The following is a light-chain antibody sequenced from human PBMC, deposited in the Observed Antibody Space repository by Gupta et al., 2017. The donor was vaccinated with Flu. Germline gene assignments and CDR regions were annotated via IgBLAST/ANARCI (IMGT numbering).Light chain of an antibody. CDR3: NSRDSSTNHLSWV. CDR2: GGN. J-gene: IGLJ3*02. Sequence: QDPAVSVALGQTVRITCQGDSLRSYYASWYQQKPGQAPLLVIYGGNNRPSGIPDRFSGSSSGNTASLTITGAQAEDEADYYCNSRDSSTNHLSWVFGGGTKLTVL. CDR1: SLRSYY. V-gene: IGLV3-19*01.